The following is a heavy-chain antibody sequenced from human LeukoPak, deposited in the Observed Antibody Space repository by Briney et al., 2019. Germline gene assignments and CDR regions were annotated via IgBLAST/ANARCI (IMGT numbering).Heavy chain of an antibody. CDR3: ARGMVRGVPNIDFDY. Sequence: PSETLSLTCTVSGGSISSGSYYWNWVRQAPGKGLEWVSSISSSSSYIYYADSVKGRFTISRDNAKNSLYLQMNSLRAEDTAVYYCARGMVRGVPNIDFDYWGQGTLVTVSS. CDR2: ISSSSSYI. V-gene: IGHV3-21*01. CDR1: GGSISSGSYY. D-gene: IGHD3-10*01. J-gene: IGHJ4*02.